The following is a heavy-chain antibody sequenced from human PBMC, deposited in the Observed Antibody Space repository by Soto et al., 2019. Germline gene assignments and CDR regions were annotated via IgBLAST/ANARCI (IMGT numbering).Heavy chain of an antibody. CDR2: IYSGGST. D-gene: IGHD3-10*01. Sequence: EVQLVESGGGLVQPGGSLRLSCAASGFTVSSNYMSWVRQAPGKGLEWVSVIYSGGSTYYADSVKGRFTISRHNSKNTLYLQMNSLRAEDTAVYYCARGPGVTMVRPIRQNYYMDVWGIGTTVTVSS. J-gene: IGHJ6*03. V-gene: IGHV3-53*04. CDR3: ARGPGVTMVRPIRQNYYMDV. CDR1: GFTVSSNY.